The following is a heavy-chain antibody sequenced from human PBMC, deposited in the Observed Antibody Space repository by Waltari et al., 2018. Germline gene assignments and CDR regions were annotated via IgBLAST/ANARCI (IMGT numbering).Heavy chain of an antibody. Sequence: EVQLVQSGAEVKKPGESLKISCKGSGYSFTSYWIGWVRQMPGKGLEWVGIIYPGDSDTRYSPSFQGKVTISADKSISTAYLQWSSLKASDTAMYYCARSPGRWLQLYYFDYWGQGTLVTVSS. CDR2: IYPGDSDT. V-gene: IGHV5-51*03. CDR1: GYSFTSYW. CDR3: ARSPGRWLQLYYFDY. D-gene: IGHD5-12*01. J-gene: IGHJ4*02.